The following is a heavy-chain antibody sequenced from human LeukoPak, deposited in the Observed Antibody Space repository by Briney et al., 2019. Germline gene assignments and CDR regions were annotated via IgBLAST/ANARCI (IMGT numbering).Heavy chain of an antibody. V-gene: IGHV4-59*12. J-gene: IGHJ4*02. CDR3: AREKKALLWFGLIDY. D-gene: IGHD3-10*01. CDR1: GGSISSYY. Sequence: PSETLSLTCTVSGGSISSYYWSWLRQPPGKGLEWIGYIYYSGSTYYNPSLKSRVTISVDTSKNQFSLKLSSVTAADTAVYYCAREKKALLWFGLIDYWGQGTLVTVSS. CDR2: IYYSGST.